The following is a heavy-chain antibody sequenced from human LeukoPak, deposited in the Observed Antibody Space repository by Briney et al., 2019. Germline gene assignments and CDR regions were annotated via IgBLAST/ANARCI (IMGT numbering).Heavy chain of an antibody. Sequence: SETLTLTCTVSGGSISSSSYYWGWIRQPPGKGLEWIGSIYYSGSTYYNPSLKSRVTISVDTSKNQFSLKLSSVTAADTAVYYCARDLLLWFGSFDYWGQGTLVTVSS. CDR2: IYYSGST. CDR3: ARDLLLWFGSFDY. V-gene: IGHV4-39*02. CDR1: GGSISSSSYY. J-gene: IGHJ4*02. D-gene: IGHD3-10*01.